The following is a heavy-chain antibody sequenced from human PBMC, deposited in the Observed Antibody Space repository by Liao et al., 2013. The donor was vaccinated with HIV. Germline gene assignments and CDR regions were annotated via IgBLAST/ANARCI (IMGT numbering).Heavy chain of an antibody. J-gene: IGHJ4*02. D-gene: IGHD3-3*01. CDR3: ARGRELRFFDY. Sequence: QLQLQESGSRLVKPSQTLSLTCAVSGGSISSGGYSWSWIRQPPGKGLEWIGEINHNRNSNYNPSLKSPVTISIDTSKNQFSLNLRSVTAADTAVYYCARGRELRFFDYWGQGTLVTVSS. CDR2: INHNRNS. CDR1: GGSISSGGYS. V-gene: IGHV4-30-2*01.